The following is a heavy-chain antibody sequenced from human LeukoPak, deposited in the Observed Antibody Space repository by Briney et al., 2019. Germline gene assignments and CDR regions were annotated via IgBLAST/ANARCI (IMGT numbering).Heavy chain of an antibody. CDR2: ININGTFS. Sequence: PGGSLRLSCVTYGLAFDTFWMHWVRQAPGKGLMWVARININGTFSTDADSVQGRFTVFRDNDKKTLYLQMNILRVEDTATYFCGQVGYWGQGTLVTVAS. J-gene: IGHJ4*02. CDR3: GQVGY. CDR1: GLAFDTFW. V-gene: IGHV3-74*03. D-gene: IGHD1-26*01.